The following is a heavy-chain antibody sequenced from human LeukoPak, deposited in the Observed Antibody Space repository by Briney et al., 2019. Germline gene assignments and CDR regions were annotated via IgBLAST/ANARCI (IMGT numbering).Heavy chain of an antibody. V-gene: IGHV4-39*01. J-gene: IGHJ4*02. Sequence: PSETLSLTCTVSGGSLSSSSYYWGWLRQPPGRGLEWIGSIYYSVSTYFNPSLKSRVTISVDTSKNQFSLKLSSVTAADTAVYYCARGYYDFWSGYPYYFDYWGQGTLVTVSS. D-gene: IGHD3-3*01. CDR1: GGSLSSSSYY. CDR3: ARGYYDFWSGYPYYFDY. CDR2: IYYSVST.